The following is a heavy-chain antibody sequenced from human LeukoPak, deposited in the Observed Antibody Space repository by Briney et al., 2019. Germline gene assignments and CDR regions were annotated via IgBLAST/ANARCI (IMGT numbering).Heavy chain of an antibody. Sequence: GGSLRLSCAASGFTFSKYAMSWVRQAPGKGLEWVSTVNDRGTGTYYADSVKGRFTISRDNSKNTLYLQMNSLRAEDTAVYYCAGGDFDYWGQGTLVTVSS. D-gene: IGHD3-16*01. CDR1: GFTFSKYA. CDR2: VNDRGTGT. J-gene: IGHJ4*02. CDR3: AGGDFDY. V-gene: IGHV3-23*01.